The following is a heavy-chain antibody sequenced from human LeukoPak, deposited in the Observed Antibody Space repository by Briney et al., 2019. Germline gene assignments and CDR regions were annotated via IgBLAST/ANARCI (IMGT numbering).Heavy chain of an antibody. V-gene: IGHV4-39*07. CDR2: IYYSGST. CDR3: AITRGGLNYYMDV. CDR1: GGSISSGSYY. J-gene: IGHJ6*03. Sequence: PSQTPSLTCTVSGGSISSGSYYWGWIRQPPGKGLEWIGSIYYSGSTYYNPSLKSRVSISVDTSKSQFSLKLSSVTAADTAVYYCAITRGGLNYYMDVWSKGTTVTVSS.